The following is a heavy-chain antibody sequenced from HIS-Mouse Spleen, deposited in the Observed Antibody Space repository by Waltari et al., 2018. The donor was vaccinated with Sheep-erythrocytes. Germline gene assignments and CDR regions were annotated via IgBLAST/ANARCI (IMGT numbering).Heavy chain of an antibody. J-gene: IGHJ4*02. D-gene: IGHD4-17*01. CDR1: GFTFSSYS. Sequence: EVQLVESGGGLVKPGGSLRLSCAASGFTFSSYSRNWVRQAPGKGLEWVSSISSSSSYIYYADSVKGRFTISRDNAKNSLYLQMNSLRAEDTAVYYCARVAAVTTYYFDYWGQGTLVTVSS. CDR3: ARVAAVTTYYFDY. CDR2: ISSSSSYI. V-gene: IGHV3-21*01.